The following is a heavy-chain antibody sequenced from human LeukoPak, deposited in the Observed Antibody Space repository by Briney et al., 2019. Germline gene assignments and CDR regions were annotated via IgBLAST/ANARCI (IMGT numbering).Heavy chain of an antibody. V-gene: IGHV1-18*01. Sequence: ASVKVSCKASGYTFTSYGISWVRQAPGQGLEWMGWISAYNGNTNYAQKLQGRVTMTTDTSTSTAYMGLRSLRSDDTAVYYCARGREGTVTTRYWFDPWGQGTLVTVSS. D-gene: IGHD4-17*01. CDR3: ARGREGTVTTRYWFDP. CDR1: GYTFTSYG. J-gene: IGHJ5*02. CDR2: ISAYNGNT.